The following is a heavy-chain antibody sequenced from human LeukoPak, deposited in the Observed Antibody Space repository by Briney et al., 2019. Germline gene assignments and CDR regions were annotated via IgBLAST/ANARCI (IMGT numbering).Heavy chain of an antibody. CDR2: IYSGGRT. Sequence: PGGSLRLSCAVSGFTVSNNYMNWVRQAPGKGQEWVSIIYSGGRTYYADSAKGRFTISRDIFKNTVYLRMNSLRAEDTAVYYCAREGATTAFDYWGQGTLVTVSS. V-gene: IGHV3-53*01. J-gene: IGHJ4*02. CDR3: AREGATTAFDY. CDR1: GFTVSNNY. D-gene: IGHD1-26*01.